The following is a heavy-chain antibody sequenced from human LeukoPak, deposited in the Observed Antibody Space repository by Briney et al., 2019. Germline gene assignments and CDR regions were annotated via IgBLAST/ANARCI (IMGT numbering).Heavy chain of an antibody. Sequence: PGGSLRLSCAASGFTFSSYAMSWVRQAPVKGLEWVSAISGSGGSTYYADSVKGRFTISRDNAKNSLYLQMNSLRAEDTAVYYCARVGITYYYDSSGPVGNDFDYWGQGTLVTVSS. J-gene: IGHJ4*02. CDR1: GFTFSSYA. D-gene: IGHD3-22*01. CDR2: ISGSGGST. V-gene: IGHV3-23*01. CDR3: ARVGITYYYDSSGPVGNDFDY.